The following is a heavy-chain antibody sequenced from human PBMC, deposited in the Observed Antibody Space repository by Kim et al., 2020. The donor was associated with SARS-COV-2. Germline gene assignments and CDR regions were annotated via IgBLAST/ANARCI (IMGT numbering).Heavy chain of an antibody. V-gene: IGHV4-31*03. D-gene: IGHD3-22*01. CDR2: IYYSGST. Sequence: SETLSLTCTVSGGSISSGGYYWSWIRQHPGKGLEWIGYIYYSGSTYYNPSLKSRVTISVDTSKNQFSLKLSSVTAADTAVYYCARENYDSSGNFDYWGQGTLVTVSS. CDR3: ARENYDSSGNFDY. J-gene: IGHJ4*02. CDR1: GGSISSGGYY.